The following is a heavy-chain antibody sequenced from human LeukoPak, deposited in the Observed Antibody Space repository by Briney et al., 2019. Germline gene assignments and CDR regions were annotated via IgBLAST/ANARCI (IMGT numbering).Heavy chain of an antibody. D-gene: IGHD6-19*01. CDR2: IYSGGST. Sequence: GGSPRLSCAASGFTVSSNYMSWVRQAPGKGLEWVSVIYSGGSTCYADSVKGRFTISRDNSKNTLYLQMNSLRAEDTAVYYCARNLGGWYQPGYFQHWGQGTLVTVSS. CDR3: ARNLGGWYQPGYFQH. V-gene: IGHV3-66*02. CDR1: GFTVSSNY. J-gene: IGHJ1*01.